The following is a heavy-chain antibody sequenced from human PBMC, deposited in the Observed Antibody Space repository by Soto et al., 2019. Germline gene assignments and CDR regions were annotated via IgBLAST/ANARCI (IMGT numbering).Heavy chain of an antibody. J-gene: IGHJ4*02. CDR3: ATKRSFRVEN. CDR1: GFTFSDSD. Sequence: ESGGGVVQPGRSLRLSCAASGFTFSDSDMHWVRQAPGKGLEWVAVLSYDGSTTHYADSLKGRFTISRDNSKSTLFLQMNGLIAADTAVYYCATKRSFRVENWGQGTLVTVSS. V-gene: IGHV3-30*03. D-gene: IGHD1-1*01. CDR2: LSYDGSTT.